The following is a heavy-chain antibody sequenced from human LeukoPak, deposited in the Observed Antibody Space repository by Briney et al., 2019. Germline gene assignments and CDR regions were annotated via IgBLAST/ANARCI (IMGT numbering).Heavy chain of an antibody. Sequence: SETLSLTCTVSGGSISSYYWSWIRQPPGKGLEWIGYIYYSGSTNYNPSLKSRVTISVDTFKNQFSLKLSSVTAADTAVYYCARAVHYLYYFDYWGQGTLVTVSS. D-gene: IGHD3-16*01. CDR1: GGSISSYY. J-gene: IGHJ4*02. V-gene: IGHV4-59*08. CDR2: IYYSGST. CDR3: ARAVHYLYYFDY.